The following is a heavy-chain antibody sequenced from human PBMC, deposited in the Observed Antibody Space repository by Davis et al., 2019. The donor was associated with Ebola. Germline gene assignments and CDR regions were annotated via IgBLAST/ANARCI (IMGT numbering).Heavy chain of an antibody. V-gene: IGHV3-53*01. CDR1: GFTVSSNY. J-gene: IGHJ5*02. D-gene: IGHD2-15*01. CDR3: AKDSLGYCSGGSCYSFGIDP. Sequence: GGSLRLSCAASGFTVSSNYMSWVRQAPGKGLEWVSVIYSGGSTYYADSVKGRFTISRDNSKNTLYLQMNSLRAEDTAVYSCAKDSLGYCSGGSCYSFGIDPWGQGTLVTVSS. CDR2: IYSGGST.